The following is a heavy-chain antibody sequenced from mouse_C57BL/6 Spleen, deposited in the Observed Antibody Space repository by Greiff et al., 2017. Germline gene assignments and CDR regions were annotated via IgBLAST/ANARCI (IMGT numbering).Heavy chain of an antibody. J-gene: IGHJ3*01. D-gene: IGHD2-4*01. Sequence: DVKLVESGPGLVKPSQSLSLTCSVTGYSITSGYYWNWIRQFPGNKLEWMGYISYDGSNNYNPSLKNRISITRDTSKNQFFLKLNSVTTEDTATYYCAREDYDYDGGFAYRGQGTLVTVSA. CDR3: AREDYDYDGGFAY. CDR2: ISYDGSN. V-gene: IGHV3-6*01. CDR1: GYSITSGYY.